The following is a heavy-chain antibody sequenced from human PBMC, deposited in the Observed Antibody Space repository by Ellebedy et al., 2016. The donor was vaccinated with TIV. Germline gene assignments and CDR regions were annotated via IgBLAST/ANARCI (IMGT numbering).Heavy chain of an antibody. CDR2: ISAYNGNT. D-gene: IGHD3-10*01. V-gene: IGHV1-18*01. CDR1: GYTFTSYG. Sequence: ASVKVSCKASGYTFTSYGISWVRQAPGQGLEWMGWISAYNGNTNYAQKLQGRVTMTTDTSTSTAYMELRSLRSDDTAVYYCARDLYGSGSYKVDYWGQGTLVTVSS. CDR3: ARDLYGSGSYKVDY. J-gene: IGHJ4*02.